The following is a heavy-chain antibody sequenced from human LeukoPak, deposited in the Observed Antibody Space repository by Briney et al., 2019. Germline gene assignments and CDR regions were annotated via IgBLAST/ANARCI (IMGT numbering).Heavy chain of an antibody. CDR2: INHSGST. J-gene: IGHJ6*02. CDR3: ARVPAAIPWYYYYGMDV. V-gene: IGHV4-34*01. D-gene: IGHD2-2*02. Sequence: KASETLSLTCAVYGGSFSGYYWSWIRQPPGKGLEWIGEINHSGSTNYNPSPKSRVTISVDTSKNQFSLKLSSVTAADTAVYYCARVPAAIPWYYYYGMDVWGQGTTVTVSS. CDR1: GGSFSGYY.